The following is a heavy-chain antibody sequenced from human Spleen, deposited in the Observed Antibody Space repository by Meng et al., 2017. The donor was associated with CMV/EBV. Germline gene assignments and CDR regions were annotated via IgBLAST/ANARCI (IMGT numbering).Heavy chain of an antibody. CDR2: ISSSSSYI. Sequence: GGSLRLSCAASGFTFSTYWMHWVRQAPGKGLEWVSSISSSSSYIYYADSVKGRFTISRDNAKNSLYLQMNSLRAEDTAVYYCARERVSVVVNEGFDYWGQGTLVTVSS. J-gene: IGHJ4*02. V-gene: IGHV3-21*01. D-gene: IGHD2-21*01. CDR3: ARERVSVVVNEGFDY. CDR1: GFTFSTYW.